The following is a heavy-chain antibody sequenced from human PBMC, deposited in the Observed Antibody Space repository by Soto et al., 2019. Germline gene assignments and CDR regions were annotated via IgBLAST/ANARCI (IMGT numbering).Heavy chain of an antibody. CDR1: GFTFNSFA. D-gene: IGHD2-8*01. V-gene: IGHV3-23*01. CDR2: VSSSGVST. Sequence: EVQLLESGGGLVQPGGSLRLSCAASGFTFNSFAMSWVRQAPGKGLEWVSAVSSSGVSTSYADSVRGRFTISRDNSKNTLYLQVNSLRAEDTAVYYCARGGLSRVYIDYWGQGSLVTVSS. J-gene: IGHJ4*02. CDR3: ARGGLSRVYIDY.